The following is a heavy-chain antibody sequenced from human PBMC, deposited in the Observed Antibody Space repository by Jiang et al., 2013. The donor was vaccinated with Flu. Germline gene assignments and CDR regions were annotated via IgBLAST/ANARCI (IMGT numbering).Heavy chain of an antibody. CDR1: GFTFSSYS. V-gene: IGHV3-48*01. Sequence: QLLESGGGLVQPGGSLRLSCAASGFTFSSYSMNWVRQAPGKGLEWVSYISSSSSTIYYADSVKGRFTISRDNSKNTLYLQMNSLRAEDTAVYYCAKTWWGSSTSCYDYWGQGTLVTVSS. CDR2: ISSSSSTI. J-gene: IGHJ4*02. CDR3: AKTWWGSSTSCYDY. D-gene: IGHD2-2*01.